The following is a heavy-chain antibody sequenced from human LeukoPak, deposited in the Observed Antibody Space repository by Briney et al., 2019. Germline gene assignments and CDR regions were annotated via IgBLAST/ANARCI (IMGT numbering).Heavy chain of an antibody. CDR3: ARARDDFWSYYYYYMDV. CDR2: ISINWGST. CDR1: GFTFSSYA. D-gene: IGHD3-3*01. Sequence: GRALRLSCSSSGFTFSSYAMHWVRQAPGKGLEYVSAISINWGSTYYANSVKGRFTISRDNSKNMLDLQMGSLRAADMAVYYCARARDDFWSYYYYYMDVWGKGTTVTVS. V-gene: IGHV3-64*01. J-gene: IGHJ6*03.